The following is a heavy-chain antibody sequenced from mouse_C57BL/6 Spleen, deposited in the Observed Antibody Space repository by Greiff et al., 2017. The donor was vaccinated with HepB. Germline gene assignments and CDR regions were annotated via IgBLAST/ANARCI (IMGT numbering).Heavy chain of an antibody. CDR1: GFSFNTYA. V-gene: IGHV10-1*01. CDR2: IRSKSNNYAT. D-gene: IGHD1-1*01. Sequence: EVNVVESGGGLVQPKGSLKLSCAASGFSFNTYAMNWVRQAPGKGLEWVARIRSKSNNYATYYADSVKDRFTISRDDSESMLYLQMNNLKTEDTAMYYCVRQGIYYGSSYVFYWYFDVWGTGTTVTVSS. J-gene: IGHJ1*03. CDR3: VRQGIYYGSSYVFYWYFDV.